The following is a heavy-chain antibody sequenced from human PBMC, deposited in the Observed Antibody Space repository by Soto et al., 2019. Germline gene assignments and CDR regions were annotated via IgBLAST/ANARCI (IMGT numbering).Heavy chain of an antibody. CDR1: GDSISSYF. J-gene: IGHJ4*02. D-gene: IGHD3-22*01. CDR2: VYHSGST. V-gene: IGHV4-59*01. CDR3: EAYYYDSSGYYFDY. Sequence: SETLSLTCTVSGDSISSYFWSWIRQPPGKGLEWIGCVYHSGSTNYSPSLKRRVSISVDTSKNQFSLRLTSVTAADTAVYYCEAYYYDSSGYYFDYWGQGTLVTVSS.